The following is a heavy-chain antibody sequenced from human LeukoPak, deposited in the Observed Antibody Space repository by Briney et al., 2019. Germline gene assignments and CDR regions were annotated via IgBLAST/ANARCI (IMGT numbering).Heavy chain of an antibody. CDR3: ARVKDPGTTSYYFDY. J-gene: IGHJ4*02. Sequence: GGSLRLSSAASGFTVSSNYMSWVRPAPGKGLEWVSDIYSGGSTYYADSVKGRFSISRDNSKNTLYLQMNTLRAEDTAVYYCARVKDPGTTSYYFDYWGQGTLVTVSS. CDR1: GFTVSSNY. D-gene: IGHD1-1*01. CDR2: IYSGGST. V-gene: IGHV3-53*01.